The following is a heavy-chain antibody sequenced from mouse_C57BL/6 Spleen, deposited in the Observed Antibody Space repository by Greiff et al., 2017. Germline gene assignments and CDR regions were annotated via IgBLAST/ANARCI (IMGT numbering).Heavy chain of an antibody. CDR2: ILPGSGST. J-gene: IGHJ4*01. Sequence: QVQLQQSGAELMKPGASVKLSCKATGYTFTGYWIEWVKQRPGHGLEWIGEILPGSGSTNYNEKFKGKATFTADTSSNTAYMQLSSLTTEDSAFXYVTSPLYGNYYYYSMEYWGQGTSVTVSS. D-gene: IGHD2-1*01. CDR1: GYTFTGYW. CDR3: TSPLYGNYYYYSMEY. V-gene: IGHV1-9*01.